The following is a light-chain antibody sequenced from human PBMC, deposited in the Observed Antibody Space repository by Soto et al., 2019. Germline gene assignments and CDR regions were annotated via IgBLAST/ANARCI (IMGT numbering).Light chain of an antibody. Sequence: LMQMAVSLSLTRVEKANSAGSASQSVSSSYLAWYQQKPGQAPRLLIYGASSRATGIPDWFCGSGSGTDFIFAFSRLQPEDLALYYCQQYCSSPASGQGSKVDIK. CDR2: GAS. CDR3: QQYCSSPA. J-gene: IGKJ1*01. CDR1: QSVSSSY. V-gene: IGKV3-20*01.